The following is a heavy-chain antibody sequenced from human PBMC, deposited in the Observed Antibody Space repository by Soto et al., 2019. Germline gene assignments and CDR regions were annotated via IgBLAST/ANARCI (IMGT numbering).Heavy chain of an antibody. CDR2: LTPSGGET. CDR1: GFTFSTYA. V-gene: IGHV3-23*01. CDR3: AHPRGYGVFDAYDI. D-gene: IGHD4-17*01. Sequence: EAQLLESGGGSVRPGGSLRLSCVASGFTFSTYAMSWVRQAPGKGLEWVSALTPSGGETYYADSVKGRFTISRDNSMNALYLQMSSLRIEDTAVYYCAHPRGYGVFDAYDIWGQGTMVTVSS. J-gene: IGHJ3*02.